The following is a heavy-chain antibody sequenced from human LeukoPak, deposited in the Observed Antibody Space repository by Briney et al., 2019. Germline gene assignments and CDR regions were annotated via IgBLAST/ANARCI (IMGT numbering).Heavy chain of an antibody. CDR2: ITASGGDT. J-gene: IGHJ4*02. CDR1: GFTFSSYG. D-gene: IGHD6-6*01. CDR3: AKGTSSSRPYYFDY. Sequence: AGGSLRLSCAVSGFTFSSYGMSWVRQAPGKGLEWVSAITASGGDTFHADSVKGRFTISRDNSKSTLYLQMNSLRAEDTATYYCAKGTSSSRPYYFDYWGQGTLVAVPS. V-gene: IGHV3-23*01.